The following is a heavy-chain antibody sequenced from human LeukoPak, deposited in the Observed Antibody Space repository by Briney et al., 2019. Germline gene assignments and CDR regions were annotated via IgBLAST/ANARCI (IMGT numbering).Heavy chain of an antibody. CDR2: ISGSGGST. D-gene: IGHD3-10*01. J-gene: IGHJ1*01. CDR1: GFTFSSYA. V-gene: IGHV3-23*01. CDR3: AKDAKQYYYGSGSEYFQH. Sequence: PGGSLRLSCAASGFTFSSYAMSWVRQAPGKGLEWVSAISGSGGSTYYADSVKGRFTISRDNSKNTLYLQMNSLRAEDTAAYYCAKDAKQYYYGSGSEYFQHWGQGTLVTVSS.